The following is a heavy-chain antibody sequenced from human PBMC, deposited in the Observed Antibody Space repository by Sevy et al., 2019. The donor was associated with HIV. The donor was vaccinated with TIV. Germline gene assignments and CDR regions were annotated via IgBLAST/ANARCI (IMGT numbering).Heavy chain of an antibody. Sequence: SETLSLTCTVSGGSITSLYWNWIRQPPGKGLEWIANIYYNGHINYNPSLKSRVTLSLDTSKNQFSLRLGSVTAADTAMYYCAGENAWGRGYSWGQGTLVSVSS. CDR2: IYYNGHI. D-gene: IGHD1-26*01. V-gene: IGHV4-59*08. CDR1: GGSITSLY. CDR3: AGENAWGRGYS. J-gene: IGHJ4*02.